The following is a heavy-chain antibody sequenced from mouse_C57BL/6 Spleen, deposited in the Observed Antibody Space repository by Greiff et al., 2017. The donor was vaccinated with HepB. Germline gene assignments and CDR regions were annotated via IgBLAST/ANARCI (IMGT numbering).Heavy chain of an antibody. CDR3: AKYYGSSYLYAMDY. CDR1: GYAFSSSW. D-gene: IGHD1-1*01. V-gene: IGHV1-82*01. CDR2: IYPGDGDT. J-gene: IGHJ4*01. Sequence: VQLQQSGPELVKPGASVKISCKASGYAFSSSWMNWVKQRPGKGLEWIGRIYPGDGDTNYNGKFKGKATLTADKSSSTAYMQLSSLTSEDSAVYFCAKYYGSSYLYAMDYWGQGTSVTVSS.